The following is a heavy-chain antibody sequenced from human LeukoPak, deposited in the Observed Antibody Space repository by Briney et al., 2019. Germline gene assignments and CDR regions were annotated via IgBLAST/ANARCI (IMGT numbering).Heavy chain of an antibody. CDR2: MSPNRGNT. CDR3: ARMGMTYYDFWSGYLQPYYYGMDV. Sequence: ASVKVSCKASGYTFTSYDINWVRQATGQGLEWMGWMSPNRGNTGYAQKFQGRVTMTRNTSISTAYMELSSLRSEDTAVYYCARMGMTYYDFWSGYLQPYYYGMDVWGQGTTVTVSS. J-gene: IGHJ6*02. D-gene: IGHD3-3*01. V-gene: IGHV1-8*01. CDR1: GYTFTSYD.